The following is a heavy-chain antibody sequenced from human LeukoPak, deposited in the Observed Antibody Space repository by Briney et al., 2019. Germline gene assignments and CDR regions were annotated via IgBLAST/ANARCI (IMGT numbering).Heavy chain of an antibody. J-gene: IGHJ4*02. CDR2: IYHSGST. CDR1: GGSFSGYY. D-gene: IGHD3-16*01. CDR3: ARVVRGNYFDY. V-gene: IGHV4-34*01. Sequence: PSETLSLTCAVYGGSFSGYYWSWIRQPPGKGLEWIGYIYHSGSTYYNPSLKSRVTISVDRSKNQFSLKLSSVTAADTAVYYCARVVRGNYFDYWGQGTLVTVSS.